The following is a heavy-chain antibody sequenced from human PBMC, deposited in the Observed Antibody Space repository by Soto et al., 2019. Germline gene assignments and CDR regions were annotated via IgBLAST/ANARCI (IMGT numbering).Heavy chain of an antibody. CDR3: AKDQIIYGSGSDDKDV. D-gene: IGHD3-10*01. CDR1: GFTFSSYA. V-gene: IGHV3-23*01. J-gene: IGHJ6*02. CDR2: ISGSGGST. Sequence: GGSLRLSCAASGFTFSSYAMSWVRQAPGKGLEWVSAISGSGGSTYYADSVKGRFTISRDNSKNTLYLQMNSLRAEDTAVYYCAKDQIIYGSGSDDKDVWGQGTTVTVSS.